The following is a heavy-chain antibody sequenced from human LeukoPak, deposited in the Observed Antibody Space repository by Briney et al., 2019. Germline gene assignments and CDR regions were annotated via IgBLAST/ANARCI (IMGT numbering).Heavy chain of an antibody. Sequence: SETLSLTCTVSGDSISSSDYYWGWVRHPPGNWLEWIGSIYYSGSSYYSPSLRSRVTISVDTSKNQFSLKLSSVTAADTAVYYCARHYALTTFTFDYWGQGTLVTVSS. J-gene: IGHJ4*02. CDR2: IYYSGSS. V-gene: IGHV4-39*01. CDR3: ARHYALTTFTFDY. D-gene: IGHD2/OR15-2a*01. CDR1: GDSISSSDYY.